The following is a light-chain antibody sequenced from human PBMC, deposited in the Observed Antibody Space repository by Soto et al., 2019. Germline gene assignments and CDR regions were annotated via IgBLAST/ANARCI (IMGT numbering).Light chain of an antibody. CDR1: QSIDNF. J-gene: IGKJ2*01. Sequence: DIQTTQSPSSLSASVGDRVTITCRPSQSIDNFLNWYQQKPGKAPNLLIYAASSLQSGVSSRFSGSGSGTDFTLTISSLQPEDSATYYCQQSYSLPYTFGQGTKVDI. CDR2: AAS. CDR3: QQSYSLPYT. V-gene: IGKV1-39*01.